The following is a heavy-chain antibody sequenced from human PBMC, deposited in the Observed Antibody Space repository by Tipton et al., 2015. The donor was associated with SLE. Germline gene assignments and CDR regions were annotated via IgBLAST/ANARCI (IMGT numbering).Heavy chain of an antibody. D-gene: IGHD6-25*01. CDR1: GYSFTSYW. CDR2: IYPGDSDT. CDR3: ARRYAATAPFDY. J-gene: IGHJ4*02. Sequence: SLRLSCKGSGYSFTSYWIGWVRQMPGKGLEWMGIIYPGDSDTRYSPSFQGQVTISADKSIGTAYLQWISLKASDTAMYYCARRYAATAPFDYWGQGTLVTVSS. V-gene: IGHV5-51*01.